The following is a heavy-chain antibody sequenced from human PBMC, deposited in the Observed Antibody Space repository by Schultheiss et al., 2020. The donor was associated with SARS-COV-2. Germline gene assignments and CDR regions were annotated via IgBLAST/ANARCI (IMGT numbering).Heavy chain of an antibody. CDR3: ARGRGHYYGSGSYYLSGYGMDV. Sequence: SETLSLTCAVYGGSFSGYYWSWIRQPPGKGLEWIGYIYYSGSTYYNPSLKSRVTISVDTSKNQFSLKLSSVTAADTAVYYCARGRGHYYGSGSYYLSGYGMDVWGQGTTVTVAS. J-gene: IGHJ6*02. CDR2: IYYSGST. CDR1: GGSFSGYY. V-gene: IGHV4-59*01. D-gene: IGHD3-10*01.